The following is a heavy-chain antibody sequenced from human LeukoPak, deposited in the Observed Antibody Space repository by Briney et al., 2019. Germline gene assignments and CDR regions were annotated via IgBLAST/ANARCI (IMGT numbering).Heavy chain of an antibody. CDR3: ARTRSPVDY. CDR1: GGSISSYY. CDR2: IYYSGST. J-gene: IGHJ4*02. V-gene: IGHV4-59*01. Sequence: SETLSLTCTVSGGSISSYYWSWIRQPPGKGLEWIGYIYYSGSTNYNPSLKSRVTISVDTSKNQFSLKLSSVTAADTAVYYCARTRSPVDYWGQGTLVTVSS. D-gene: IGHD6-19*01.